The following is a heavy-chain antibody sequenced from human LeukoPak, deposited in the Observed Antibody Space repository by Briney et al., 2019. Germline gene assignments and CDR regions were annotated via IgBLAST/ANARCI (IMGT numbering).Heavy chain of an antibody. CDR1: GGSMSSSTYY. CDR3: ANTVGASGQKVFAANWFDP. CDR2: IYYSGSI. Sequence: SETLSLTCTVSGGSMSSSTYYWGWIRQSPGKGLEWIGSIYYSGSIFYNPSLKSRVTISVDTSNNQFSLELRSVTAADSAVYYCANTVGASGQKVFAANWFDPWGQGTLVTVSS. D-gene: IGHD3-10*01. V-gene: IGHV4-39*01. J-gene: IGHJ5*02.